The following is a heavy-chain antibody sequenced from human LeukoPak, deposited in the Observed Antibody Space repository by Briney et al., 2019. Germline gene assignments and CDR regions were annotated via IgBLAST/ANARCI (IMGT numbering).Heavy chain of an antibody. CDR3: TRDYGDLYFDY. V-gene: IGHV3-49*03. J-gene: IGHJ4*02. Sequence: GGSLRLSCTASGFTFGDYAMSWFRQARGKGLEWVGFIRSKAYGGTTEYAASVKGRFTISRDDSKSIAYLQMNSLKTEDTAVYYCTRDYGDLYFDYWGQGTLVTVSS. CDR2: IRSKAYGGTT. CDR1: GFTFGDYA. D-gene: IGHD4-17*01.